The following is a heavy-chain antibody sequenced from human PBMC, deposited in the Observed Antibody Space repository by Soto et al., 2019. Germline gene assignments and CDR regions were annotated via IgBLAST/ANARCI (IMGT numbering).Heavy chain of an antibody. D-gene: IGHD6-6*01. CDR3: ARENPFVASIPARLRYYYYMDV. J-gene: IGHJ6*03. V-gene: IGHV4-4*02. Sequence: QVQLQESGPGLVKPSGTLSLTCAVSSGSISSSNWWSWVRQPPGKGLEWIGEIYHSGSPNYNPSLKSRVTISVDKSKNQFSLKLSSVTAADTAVYYCARENPFVASIPARLRYYYYMDVWGKGTTVTVSS. CDR2: IYHSGSP. CDR1: SGSISSSNW.